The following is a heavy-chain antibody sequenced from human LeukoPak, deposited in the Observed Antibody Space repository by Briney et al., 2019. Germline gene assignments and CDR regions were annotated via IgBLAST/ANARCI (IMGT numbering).Heavy chain of an antibody. Sequence: GASVKVSCKASGYTFTSYGISWVRQAPGQGLEWMGWISAYNGNTNYAQKLQGRVTMTTDTSTSTAYMELRSLGSDDTAVYYCARDVYSIAAAGTFDYWGQGTLVTVSS. CDR2: ISAYNGNT. CDR3: ARDVYSIAAAGTFDY. J-gene: IGHJ4*02. D-gene: IGHD6-13*01. CDR1: GYTFTSYG. V-gene: IGHV1-18*01.